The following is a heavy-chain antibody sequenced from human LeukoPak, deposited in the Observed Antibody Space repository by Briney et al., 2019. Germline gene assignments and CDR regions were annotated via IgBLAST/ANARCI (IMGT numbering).Heavy chain of an antibody. V-gene: IGHV1-8*01. Sequence: GASVKVSCKASGYTFTSYDINWVRQATGQGLEWMGWMNPNSGNTGYAQKFQGRVTMTRNTSISTAYMELSSLRSEDTAVYYCARGRRKIGGINWFGPWGQGTLVTVSS. J-gene: IGHJ5*02. CDR2: MNPNSGNT. CDR1: GYTFTSYD. CDR3: ARGRRKIGGINWFGP.